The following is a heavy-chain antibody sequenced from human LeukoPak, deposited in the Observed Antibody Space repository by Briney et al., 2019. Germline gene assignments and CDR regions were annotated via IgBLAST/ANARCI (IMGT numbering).Heavy chain of an antibody. Sequence: GGSLRLSCAASGFTFSDYYMSWIRQAPGKGLEWVSYIRGSGSTIYYADSVKGRFTISRDNAKNSLYLQMNSLRAEDTAVYYCARPPRGSDAFDIWGQGTMVTVSS. V-gene: IGHV3-11*01. CDR3: ARPPRGSDAFDI. CDR2: IRGSGSTI. J-gene: IGHJ3*02. D-gene: IGHD3-10*01. CDR1: GFTFSDYY.